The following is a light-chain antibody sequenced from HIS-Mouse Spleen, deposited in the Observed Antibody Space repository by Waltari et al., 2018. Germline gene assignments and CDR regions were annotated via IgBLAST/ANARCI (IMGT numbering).Light chain of an antibody. V-gene: IGKV3-11*01. Sequence: EIVLTQSPATLSLSPGERATLPCRASQSVSSYLAWYQQKPGQAPRLLIYDASNRATGIPARFSGSGSGTDFTLTISSLEPEDFAVYYCQQRSNWLTFGGGTK. J-gene: IGKJ4*01. CDR2: DAS. CDR3: QQRSNWLT. CDR1: QSVSSY.